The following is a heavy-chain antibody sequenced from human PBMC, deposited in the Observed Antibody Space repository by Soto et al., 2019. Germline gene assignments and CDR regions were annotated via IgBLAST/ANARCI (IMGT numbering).Heavy chain of an antibody. Sequence: EVQLLESGGGLVQPGGSLRLSCAASGFTFSSYAMSWVRQAPGKGLEWVSAISGSGGSTYYADSVKGRFTISRDNSKNTLYLQMNSLRAEETAVYYCAKRGKGTTSNHEFSNWGQGTLVTVSS. V-gene: IGHV3-23*01. J-gene: IGHJ4*02. D-gene: IGHD4-17*01. CDR2: ISGSGGST. CDR1: GFTFSSYA. CDR3: AKRGKGTTSNHEFSN.